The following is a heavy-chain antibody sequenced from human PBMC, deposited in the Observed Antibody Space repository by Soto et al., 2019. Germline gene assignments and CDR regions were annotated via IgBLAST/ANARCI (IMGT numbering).Heavy chain of an antibody. CDR1: GFSLSDADVG. V-gene: IGHV2-26*01. D-gene: IGHD2-15*01. CDR3: ARIRGYCSGGSCYFYYFAMDV. Sequence: QVTLKESGPVLVKPTETLTLTCTVSGFSLSDADVGVAWIRQPPGKALEWLAHILSNDEEVFSSSLRTRLTLSKDTSRSQVVLTMSNMEPVDTATYYCARIRGYCSGGSCYFYYFAMDVWGQGTTVTVS. J-gene: IGHJ6*02. CDR2: ILSNDEE.